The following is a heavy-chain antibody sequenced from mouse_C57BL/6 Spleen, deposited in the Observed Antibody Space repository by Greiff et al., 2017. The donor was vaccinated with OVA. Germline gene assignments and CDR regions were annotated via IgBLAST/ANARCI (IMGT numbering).Heavy chain of an antibody. CDR2: IDPYDSYT. D-gene: IGHD1-1*01. J-gene: IGHJ3*01. CDR3: ARGKFYYYGSGAY. CDR1: GYTFTSYW. V-gene: IGHV1-50*01. Sequence: QVQLQQSGAELVKPGASVKLSCKASGYTFTSYWMQWVKQRPGQGLEWIGEIDPYDSYTNYNQKFKGMATLTVDTSSSTAYMQLSSLTSEDSAVYYCARGKFYYYGSGAYWGQGTLVTVSA.